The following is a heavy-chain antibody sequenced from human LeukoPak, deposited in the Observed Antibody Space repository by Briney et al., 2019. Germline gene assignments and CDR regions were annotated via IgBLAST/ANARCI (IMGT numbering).Heavy chain of an antibody. CDR1: GGTFSSYA. Sequence: SVKVSCKASGGTFSSYAISWVRQAPGQGLEWMGGIIPIFGTANYAQKFQGRVTITADKSTSTAYMELSSLRSEDTAVYYCARAPLYSSGWTNYFDYWGQRTLVTVSS. V-gene: IGHV1-69*06. CDR2: IIPIFGTA. CDR3: ARAPLYSSGWTNYFDY. J-gene: IGHJ4*02. D-gene: IGHD6-19*01.